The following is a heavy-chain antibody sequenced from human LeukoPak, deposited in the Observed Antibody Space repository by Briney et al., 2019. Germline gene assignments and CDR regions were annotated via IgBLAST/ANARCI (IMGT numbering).Heavy chain of an antibody. J-gene: IGHJ2*01. CDR2: INHSGST. Sequence: SETRTLTCAVYDRSFSGYYWSWIRKPPGKALEGIGEINHSGSTNYNPSLKSRVTISVDTSKNQFSLKLSPVPAADTAVYYCARGTRIAAAGTLTAGGWYFDLWGRGNLVTGSS. CDR1: DRSFSGYY. CDR3: ARGTRIAAAGTLTAGGWYFDL. V-gene: IGHV4-34*01. D-gene: IGHD6-13*01.